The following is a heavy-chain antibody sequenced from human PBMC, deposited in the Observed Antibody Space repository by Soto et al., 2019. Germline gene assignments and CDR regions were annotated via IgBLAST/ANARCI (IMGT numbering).Heavy chain of an antibody. CDR1: GGTFSSYA. J-gene: IGHJ4*02. V-gene: IGHV1-69*01. D-gene: IGHD3-10*01. CDR2: IIPIFGTA. Sequence: QVQLVQSGAEVKKPGSSVKVSCKASGGTFSSYAISWLRQAPGQGLEWMGGIIPIFGTANYAQKFQGRVTINADESTSTAYMELSRLRSEDTAVYYCAILPDGSGSSRPGFDYWGQGTLVTVSS. CDR3: AILPDGSGSSRPGFDY.